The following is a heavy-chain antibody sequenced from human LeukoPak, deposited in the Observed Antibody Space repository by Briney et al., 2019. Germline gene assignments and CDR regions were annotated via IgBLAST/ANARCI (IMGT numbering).Heavy chain of an antibody. CDR1: GFTFSSYG. D-gene: IGHD3-10*01. J-gene: IGHJ4*02. Sequence: GGSLRLSCAASGFTFSSYGIHWVRQAPGKGPEWVALISYDGSNKYYADSVKGRFTISRDNSKNTLYLQMNSLRAEDTAVYYCANENYYGSGSYPDYWGQGTLVTVSS. CDR2: ISYDGSNK. V-gene: IGHV3-30*18. CDR3: ANENYYGSGSYPDY.